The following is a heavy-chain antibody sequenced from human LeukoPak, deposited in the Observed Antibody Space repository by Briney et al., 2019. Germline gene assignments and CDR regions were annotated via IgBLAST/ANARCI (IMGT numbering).Heavy chain of an antibody. D-gene: IGHD5-12*01. V-gene: IGHV1-2*02. J-gene: IGHJ4*02. CDR3: ARGLRGYDFPPVY. CDR2: INPNSGGT. Sequence: ASVKVSCKASGYTFTSYYMHWVRQAPGQGLEWMGWINPNSGGTNYAQKFQGRVTMTRDTSISTAYVELSRLRSDDTAVYYCARGLRGYDFPPVYWGQGTLVTVSS. CDR1: GYTFTSYY.